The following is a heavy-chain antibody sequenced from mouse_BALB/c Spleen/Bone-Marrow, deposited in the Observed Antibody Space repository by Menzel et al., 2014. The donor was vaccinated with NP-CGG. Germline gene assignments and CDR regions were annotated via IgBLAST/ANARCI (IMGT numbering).Heavy chain of an antibody. V-gene: IGHV1-14*01. J-gene: IGHJ2*01. CDR2: INPYNDGT. D-gene: IGHD2-14*01. Sequence: EVQLQQSGPELVKPGASVKMSCKASGYTFTSYVMRWVKQKPGQGLEWIGYINPYNDGTKYNEKFKGMATLTSDRSSSTAYMELSGLTSEDSAVYYCAKGGNYRYDFDYWGQGTTLTVSS. CDR1: GYTFTSYV. CDR3: AKGGNYRYDFDY.